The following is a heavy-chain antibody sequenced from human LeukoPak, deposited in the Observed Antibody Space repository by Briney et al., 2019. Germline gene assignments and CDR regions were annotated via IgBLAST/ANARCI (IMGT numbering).Heavy chain of an antibody. Sequence: GGSLRLSCAASGFTFGDYAMHWVRQPPGKGLEWLSLITGEGDITYHADSVKGRFTISRDNNENSLYLQMNSLRTEDTALYYCAKDIPTGDYVFDSSGQGTLVIVS. V-gene: IGHV3-43*02. D-gene: IGHD4-17*01. CDR1: GFTFGDYA. CDR2: ITGEGDIT. J-gene: IGHJ4*02. CDR3: AKDIPTGDYVFDS.